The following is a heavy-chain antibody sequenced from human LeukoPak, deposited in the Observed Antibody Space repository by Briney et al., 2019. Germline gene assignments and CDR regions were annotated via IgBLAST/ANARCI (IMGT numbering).Heavy chain of an antibody. Sequence: PSETLCLTCAVSGGSISSYYWSWVRQPAGKGLEWVGRIYTSGSNNYNPSLKRRVTISVDTSKNQFSLKLSSVNAADKAVDYCARRPEPEGGIAARPGFDYWGQGTLVTVSS. V-gene: IGHV4-4*07. D-gene: IGHD6-6*01. J-gene: IGHJ4*02. CDR2: IYTSGSN. CDR3: ARRPEPEGGIAARPGFDY. CDR1: GGSISSYY.